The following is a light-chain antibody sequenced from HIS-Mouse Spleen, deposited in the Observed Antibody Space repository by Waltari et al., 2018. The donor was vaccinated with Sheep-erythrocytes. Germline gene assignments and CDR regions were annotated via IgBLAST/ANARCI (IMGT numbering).Light chain of an antibody. CDR1: SSDGGGYNS. CDR2: EVS. J-gene: IGLJ3*02. Sequence: QSALTQPASVSGSPGQSIAISCPGTSSDGGGYNSVSWYQQHPGKAPKLMIYEVSNRPSGVSNRFSGSKSGNTASLTISGLQAEDEADYYCSSYTSSSTLVFGGGTKLTVL. CDR3: SSYTSSSTLV. V-gene: IGLV2-14*01.